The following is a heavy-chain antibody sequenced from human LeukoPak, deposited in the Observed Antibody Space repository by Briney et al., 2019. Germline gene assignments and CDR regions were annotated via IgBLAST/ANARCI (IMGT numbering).Heavy chain of an antibody. D-gene: IGHD3-22*01. CDR1: GFPLSSYA. J-gene: IGHJ5*01. CDR3: AKDDSYIRFYS. V-gene: IGHV3-23*01. Sequence: GGSLRLSCAASGFPLSSYAMSRVRQAPGKGLEWVSGITGSGANAYYADSVKGRFTISRDNSRNTLYLQMNSLRAEDTAVYHCAKDDSYIRFYSWGQGTLVTVSS. CDR2: ITGSGANA.